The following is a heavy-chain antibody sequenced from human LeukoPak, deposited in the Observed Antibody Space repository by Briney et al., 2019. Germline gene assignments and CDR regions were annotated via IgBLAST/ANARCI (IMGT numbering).Heavy chain of an antibody. CDR1: GFTFSSDA. CDR2: ITGSDDRT. Sequence: GGTLRLSCAAYGFTFSSDAMTWLRQAPGKGLERVSTITGSDDRTYYADSVKGRFTISRDYSKNTLHLQLNSLRVEDTAIYYCAKGPQLGSGYHPDYWGQGTLVAVSS. V-gene: IGHV3-23*01. D-gene: IGHD3-22*01. CDR3: AKGPQLGSGYHPDY. J-gene: IGHJ4*02.